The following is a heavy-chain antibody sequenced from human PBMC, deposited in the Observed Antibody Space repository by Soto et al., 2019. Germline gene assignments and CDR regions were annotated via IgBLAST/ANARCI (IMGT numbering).Heavy chain of an antibody. Sequence: ASVKVSCKASGYTFTSYYMHWVRQAPGQGLEWMGIINPSGGSTSYAQKFQGRVTMTTDTSTSTAYMELRSLRSDDTAVYYCARVSSSGWYNDYWGQGTLVTVSS. CDR3: ARVSSSGWYNDY. CDR1: GYTFTSYY. CDR2: INPSGGST. V-gene: IGHV1-46*01. D-gene: IGHD6-19*01. J-gene: IGHJ4*02.